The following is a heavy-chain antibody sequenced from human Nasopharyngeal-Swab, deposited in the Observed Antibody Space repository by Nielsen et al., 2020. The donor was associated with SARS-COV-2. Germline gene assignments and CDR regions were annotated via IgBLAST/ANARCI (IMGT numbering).Heavy chain of an antibody. Sequence: SETLSLTCAVYGGSFSGYYWSWIRQPPGKGLEWIGEINHSGSTNYNPSLKSRVTISVDTSKNQFSLKLSSVTAADTAVYYCARDPGLVSFDYWGQGTLVTVSS. V-gene: IGHV4-34*01. J-gene: IGHJ4*02. D-gene: IGHD6-19*01. CDR3: ARDPGLVSFDY. CDR2: INHSGST. CDR1: GGSFSGYY.